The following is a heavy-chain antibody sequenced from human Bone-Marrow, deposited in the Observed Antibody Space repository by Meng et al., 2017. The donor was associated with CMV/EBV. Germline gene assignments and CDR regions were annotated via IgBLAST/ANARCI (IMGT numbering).Heavy chain of an antibody. Sequence: GSLRLSCTVSGDSISSRSYYWGWIRQPPGKGLEWIGTIYYSGSTNYNPSLKSRVTISVDTSENQFSLKLSSVTAADTAVYYCAPLTSIAAAGNWFDPWGQGTLVTVSS. CDR3: APLTSIAAAGNWFDP. CDR2: IYYSGST. V-gene: IGHV4-39*01. J-gene: IGHJ5*02. D-gene: IGHD6-13*01. CDR1: GDSISSRSYY.